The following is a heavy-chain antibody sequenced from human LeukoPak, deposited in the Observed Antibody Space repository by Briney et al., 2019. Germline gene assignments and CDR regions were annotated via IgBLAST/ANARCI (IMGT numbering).Heavy chain of an antibody. CDR2: IYYSGST. CDR3: ARYHFDWLLRTFDY. V-gene: IGHV4-38-2*02. Sequence: PSETLSLTCTVSGYSISSGYYWGWIRQPPGKGLEWIGSIYYSGSTYYNPSLKSRVTISVDTSKNQFSLKLSSVTAADTAVYYCARYHFDWLLRTFDYWGQGTLVTVSS. J-gene: IGHJ4*02. D-gene: IGHD3-9*01. CDR1: GYSISSGYY.